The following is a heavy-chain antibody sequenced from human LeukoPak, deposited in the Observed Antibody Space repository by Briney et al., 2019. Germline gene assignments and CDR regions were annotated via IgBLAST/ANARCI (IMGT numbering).Heavy chain of an antibody. J-gene: IGHJ6*02. CDR2: INPNSGGT. CDR3: ARERIAVAGTTYYYYYGMDV. Sequence: ASVKVSCKASGYTFTGYYMHWVRQAPGQGLEWMGWINPNSGGTNYAQKFQGWVTMTRDTSISTAYMELSGLRSDDTAVYYCARERIAVAGTTYYYYYGMDVWGQGTTVTVSS. D-gene: IGHD6-19*01. V-gene: IGHV1-2*04. CDR1: GYTFTGYY.